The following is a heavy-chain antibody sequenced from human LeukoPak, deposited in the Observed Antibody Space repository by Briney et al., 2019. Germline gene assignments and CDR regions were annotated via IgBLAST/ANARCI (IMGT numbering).Heavy chain of an antibody. Sequence: SETLSLTCAVYGGSFSGYYWSWIRQPPGKGLEWIGEINHSGSTNYNPSLKSRVTISVDTSKNQFSLKLSSVTAADTAVYYCARVPPGGTIDYWGQGTLVAVYS. CDR2: INHSGST. D-gene: IGHD1-1*01. CDR3: ARVPPGGTIDY. CDR1: GGSFSGYY. J-gene: IGHJ4*02. V-gene: IGHV4-34*01.